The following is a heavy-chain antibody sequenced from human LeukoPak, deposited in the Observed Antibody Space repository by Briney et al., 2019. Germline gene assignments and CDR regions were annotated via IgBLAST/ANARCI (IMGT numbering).Heavy chain of an antibody. Sequence: GGSLRLSCAASGFTFSSYWMHWVRQAPGKGLVWVSRINSDGITTNYADSVKGRFTISRDNAKNTLYLQMNSLRADDTAVYYCARTPYCSSTTCEDFNYWGQGTLVTVSS. J-gene: IGHJ4*02. CDR2: INSDGITT. CDR1: GFTFSSYW. D-gene: IGHD2-2*01. V-gene: IGHV3-74*01. CDR3: ARTPYCSSTTCEDFNY.